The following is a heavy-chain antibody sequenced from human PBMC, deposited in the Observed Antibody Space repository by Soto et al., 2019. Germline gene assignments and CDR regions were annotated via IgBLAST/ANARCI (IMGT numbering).Heavy chain of an antibody. CDR2: ISYDVNSK. D-gene: IGHD6-19*01. J-gene: IGHJ6*04. CDR3: ARVFITVATNDATEA. CDR1: GFTFSDYG. V-gene: IGHV3-30*03. Sequence: GGSRRLSCAASGFTFSDYGMHWVRQAPGKGLEWVAVISYDVNSKYYADSVKGRFTLSRDNSKNTLYLQMSSLTAADTAVYYCARVFITVATNDATEAWGKGTSVTVSS.